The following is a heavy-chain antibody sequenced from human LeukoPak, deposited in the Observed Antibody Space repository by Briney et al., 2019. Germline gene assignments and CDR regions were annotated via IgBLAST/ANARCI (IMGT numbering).Heavy chain of an antibody. Sequence: SVKVSCKASGGTFSSYAISWVRQAPGQGLEWMGGIIPIFGTANYAQKFQGRVTITTDESTSTAYMELSSLRSEDTAVYYCASYIVVGGWFDPWGQGTLVTASS. CDR2: IIPIFGTA. CDR3: ASYIVVGGWFDP. D-gene: IGHD2-15*01. CDR1: GGTFSSYA. V-gene: IGHV1-69*05. J-gene: IGHJ5*02.